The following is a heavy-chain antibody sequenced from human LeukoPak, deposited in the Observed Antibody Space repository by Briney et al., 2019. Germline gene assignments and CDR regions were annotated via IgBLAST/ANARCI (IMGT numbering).Heavy chain of an antibody. V-gene: IGHV4-59*08. CDR3: ARQGSSFNTAPHY. D-gene: IGHD6-13*01. CDR1: GGSISNYY. CDR2: IDYSGST. Sequence: SETLSLTCTVSGGSISNYYWSWIRQPPGKGLEWIGYIDYSGSTNYNPSLKSRVTISVDTSKNQFSLKVSSVTAADTAVYYCARQGSSFNTAPHYWGQGTLVTVSS. J-gene: IGHJ4*02.